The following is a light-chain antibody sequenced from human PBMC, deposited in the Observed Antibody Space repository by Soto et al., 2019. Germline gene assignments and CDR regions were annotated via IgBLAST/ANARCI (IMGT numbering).Light chain of an antibody. CDR3: QQYNNWPPAFT. V-gene: IGKV3-15*01. CDR2: GAS. CDR1: QSVSSN. J-gene: IGKJ3*01. Sequence: EIVMTQSPATLSVSPGERATLSCRASQSVSSNLAWYQQKPGQAPRLLIYGASTRATGIPARFSGSGSGTELTLTLSSLQSEDFAVYYCQQYNNWPPAFTVGPGTKVDIK.